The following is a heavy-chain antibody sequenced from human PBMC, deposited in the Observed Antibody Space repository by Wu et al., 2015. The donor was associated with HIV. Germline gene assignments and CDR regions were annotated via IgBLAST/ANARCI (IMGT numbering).Heavy chain of an antibody. CDR1: GYTFNGYY. CDR3: ARAAVPAAPYGAFDI. Sequence: QVQLVQSGAEVKKPGASVKVSCKASGYTFNGYYIHWVRQAPGQGLEWMGWINPNSGGTNYAHKFQGRVTVTRDTSFNTVYMELSRLRSDDTAVYYCARAAVPAAPYGAFDIWGQGTMVTVSS. V-gene: IGHV1-2*02. CDR2: INPNSGGT. D-gene: IGHD2-2*01. J-gene: IGHJ3*02.